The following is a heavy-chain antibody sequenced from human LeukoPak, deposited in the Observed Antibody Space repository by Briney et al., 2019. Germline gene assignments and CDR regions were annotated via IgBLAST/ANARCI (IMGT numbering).Heavy chain of an antibody. J-gene: IGHJ4*02. CDR2: IRSKAYGGTT. CDR3: TRTVGGYFAEVYFDY. Sequence: SGGSLRLSCTASGFTFGDYAMSWVRQAPEKGQEWVGFIRSKAYGGTTEYAASVKGRFTISRDDSKSIAYLQMNSLKTEDTAVYYCTRTVGGYFAEVYFDYWGQGTLVTVSS. CDR1: GFTFGDYA. V-gene: IGHV3-49*04. D-gene: IGHD3-22*01.